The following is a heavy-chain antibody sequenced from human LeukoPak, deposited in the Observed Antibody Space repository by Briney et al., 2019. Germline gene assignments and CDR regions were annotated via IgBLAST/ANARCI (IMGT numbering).Heavy chain of an antibody. Sequence: SETLSLTCTVSGDSISNSGYYWGWIRQSPGKGLEWIGSLYYSRGTYYNPSLKSRVTISVDTSKNQFSLKLSSVTAADTAVYYCAREVITMIVPNYYYYYGMDVWGQGTTVTVSS. CDR2: LYYSRGT. CDR1: GDSISNSGYY. V-gene: IGHV4-39*02. J-gene: IGHJ6*02. CDR3: AREVITMIVPNYYYYYGMDV. D-gene: IGHD3-22*01.